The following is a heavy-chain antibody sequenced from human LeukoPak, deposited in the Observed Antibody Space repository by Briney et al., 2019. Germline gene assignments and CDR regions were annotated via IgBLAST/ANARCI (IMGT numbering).Heavy chain of an antibody. D-gene: IGHD6-19*01. CDR3: ALTGYSSGWTPVNWFDP. CDR2: IIPILGIA. V-gene: IGHV1-69*02. J-gene: IGHJ5*02. Sequence: ASVNVSCKASGGTFSSYTISWVRQAPGQGLEWMGRIIPILGIANYAQKFQGRVTITADKSTSTAYMELSSLRSEDTAVYYCALTGYSSGWTPVNWFDPWGQGTLVTVSS. CDR1: GGTFSSYT.